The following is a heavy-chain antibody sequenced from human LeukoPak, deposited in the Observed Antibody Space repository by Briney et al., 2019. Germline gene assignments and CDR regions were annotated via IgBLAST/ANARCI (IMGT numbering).Heavy chain of an antibody. Sequence: AGGSLRLSCAASGFRFDSFYMGWIRQVPGKGLDYIALISASGAVPYYAESVKGRFTISRGNAKNSVSLQMNSLSADDTAVYYCARSLIVASEDYWGQGTLVTVSS. J-gene: IGHJ4*02. CDR2: ISASGAVP. V-gene: IGHV3-11*04. D-gene: IGHD3-22*01. CDR1: GFRFDSFY. CDR3: ARSLIVASEDY.